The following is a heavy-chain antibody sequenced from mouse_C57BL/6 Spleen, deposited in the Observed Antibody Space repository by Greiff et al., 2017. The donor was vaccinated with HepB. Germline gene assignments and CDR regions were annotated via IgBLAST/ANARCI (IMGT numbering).Heavy chain of an antibody. CDR3: ARLGGYERYYAMDY. CDR2: INPNNGGT. Sequence: EVQLQQSGPELVKPGASVKIPCKASGYTFTDYNMDWVKQSHGKSLEWIGDINPNNGGTIYNQKFKGKATLTVDKSSSTAYMELRSLTSEDTAVYYCARLGGYERYYAMDYWGQGTSVTVSS. V-gene: IGHV1-18*01. CDR1: GYTFTDYN. J-gene: IGHJ4*01. D-gene: IGHD2-2*01.